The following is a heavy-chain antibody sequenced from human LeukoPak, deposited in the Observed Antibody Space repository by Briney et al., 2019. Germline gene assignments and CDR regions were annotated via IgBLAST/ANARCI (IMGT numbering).Heavy chain of an antibody. J-gene: IGHJ4*02. CDR2: INPNSGGT. CDR3: ARVRGYYDSSGYYGH. V-gene: IGHV1-2*02. D-gene: IGHD3-22*01. Sequence: ASVKVSCKASGYTFTGYYMHWVRQAPGQGLEWMGWINPNSGGTNYAQKFQGRVTMTRDTSISTAYMELSRLRSDDTAVYYCARVRGYYDSSGYYGHWGQGTLVTVSS. CDR1: GYTFTGYY.